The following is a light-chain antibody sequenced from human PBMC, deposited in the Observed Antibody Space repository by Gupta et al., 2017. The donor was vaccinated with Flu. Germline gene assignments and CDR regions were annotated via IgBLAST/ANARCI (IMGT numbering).Light chain of an antibody. Sequence: VKLTCTLSSGHSSYAIAWHQQQPEKGPRYLMKLNSDGSHSKGDGIPDRFSGSSSGAERYITISSLQSEDEAEYYCKTWGTGPGVGGGGKQMTV. CDR1: SGHSSYA. CDR2: LNSDGSH. CDR3: KTWGTGPGV. J-gene: IGLJ3*02. V-gene: IGLV4-69*01.